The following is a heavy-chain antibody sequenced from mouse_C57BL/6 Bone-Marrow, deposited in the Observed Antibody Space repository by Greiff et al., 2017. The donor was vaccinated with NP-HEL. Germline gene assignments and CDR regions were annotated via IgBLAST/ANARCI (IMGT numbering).Heavy chain of an antibody. J-gene: IGHJ1*03. CDR3: ARTVYYSNYEGYFDV. V-gene: IGHV1-39*01. Sequence: EVKLQESAPELVKPGASVKISCKASGYSFTDYNMNWVKQSNGKSLEWIGVINPNYGTTSYNQKFKGKATLTVDQSSSTAYMQLNSLTSEDSAVYYCARTVYYSNYEGYFDVWGTGTTVTVSS. CDR1: GYSFTDYN. CDR2: INPNYGTT. D-gene: IGHD2-5*01.